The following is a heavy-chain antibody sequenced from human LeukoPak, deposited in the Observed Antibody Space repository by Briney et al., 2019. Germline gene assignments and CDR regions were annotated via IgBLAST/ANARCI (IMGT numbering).Heavy chain of an antibody. CDR1: GFTFSNAW. CDR2: IKSKTDGGTT. V-gene: IGHV3-15*01. D-gene: IGHD3-10*01. Sequence: GGSLRLSCAASGFTFSNAWMSWLRQAPGKGLEWVGRIKSKTDGGTTDYAAPVKGRFTISRDDSKNTLYLQMNSLKTEDTAVYYCTTADPLLWFGDAIAYWGQGTLVTVSS. J-gene: IGHJ4*02. CDR3: TTADPLLWFGDAIAY.